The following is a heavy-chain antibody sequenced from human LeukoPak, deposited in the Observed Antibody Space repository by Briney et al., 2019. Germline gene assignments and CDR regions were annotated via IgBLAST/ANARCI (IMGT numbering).Heavy chain of an antibody. V-gene: IGHV6-1*01. CDR2: TYYRSKWYN. J-gene: IGHJ3*02. CDR1: GDSVSSNSAA. D-gene: IGHD6-13*01. Sequence: SQILSLTCAISGDSVSSNSAAWNWIRQSPSRGLEWLGRTYYRSKWYNDYAVSVKSRITINPDTSKNQLSLQLNSVTPEDTAVYYCARARDGYSSSWYLFSAFDIWGQGTMVTVSS. CDR3: ARARDGYSSSWYLFSAFDI.